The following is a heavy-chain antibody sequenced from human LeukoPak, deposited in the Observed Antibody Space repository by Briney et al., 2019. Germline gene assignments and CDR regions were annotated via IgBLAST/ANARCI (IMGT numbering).Heavy chain of an antibody. Sequence: PGRSQRLSCAGAGFIFNNYAMHRVRQPPGKGLEWVSGISWNSGTIDYADSVKGRFTISRDNAKNSLYLQMNSLRDEDTAVYYCARYFGDPQGMDVWGQGTTVTVSS. J-gene: IGHJ6*02. V-gene: IGHV3-9*01. CDR3: ARYFGDPQGMDV. CDR1: GFIFNNYA. CDR2: ISWNSGTI. D-gene: IGHD3-10*01.